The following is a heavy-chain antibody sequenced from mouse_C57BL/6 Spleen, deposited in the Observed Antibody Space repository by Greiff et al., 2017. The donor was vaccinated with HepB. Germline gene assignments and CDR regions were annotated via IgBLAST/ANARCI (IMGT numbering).Heavy chain of an antibody. CDR3: ARNYDYDY. V-gene: IGHV1-82*01. CDR2: IYPGDGDT. D-gene: IGHD2-4*01. J-gene: IGHJ2*01. Sequence: QVQLQQSGPELVKPGASVKISCKASGYAFSSSWMNWVKQRPGKGLEWIGRIYPGDGDTNYNGKFKGKATLTADKSSSTAYMQLSSLTSEDSAVYFCARNYDYDYWGQGTTLTVSS. CDR1: GYAFSSSW.